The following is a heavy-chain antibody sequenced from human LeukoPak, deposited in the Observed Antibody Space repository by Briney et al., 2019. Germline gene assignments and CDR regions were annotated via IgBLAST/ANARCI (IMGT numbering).Heavy chain of an antibody. V-gene: IGHV3-66*01. J-gene: IGHJ4*02. Sequence: PGGSLRLSCAASGFTLNTNYMNWVRQVPGKGLEWVSAIYAGGNTYYADSVKERFTISRDNSRNTLYLQMNSLRGDDTAVYYCAREVYSSTWFDLWGQGTLVTVSS. D-gene: IGHD6-13*01. CDR3: AREVYSSTWFDL. CDR2: IYAGGNT. CDR1: GFTLNTNY.